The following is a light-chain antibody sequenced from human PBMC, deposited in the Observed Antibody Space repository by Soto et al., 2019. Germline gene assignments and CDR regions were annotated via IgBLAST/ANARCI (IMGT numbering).Light chain of an antibody. J-gene: IGLJ3*02. CDR2: SRN. Sequence: QSVLTQPPSASGTPGQRVTISCSGSSSNIGSNIVNWYQQLPGTAPKLLIYSRNQRPSGVPDRCSASKSGTSASLAISDLHSEDEGDYYCTSWDDSLNAGLFGGGTKLTVL. CDR3: TSWDDSLNAGL. CDR1: SSNIGSNI. V-gene: IGLV1-44*01.